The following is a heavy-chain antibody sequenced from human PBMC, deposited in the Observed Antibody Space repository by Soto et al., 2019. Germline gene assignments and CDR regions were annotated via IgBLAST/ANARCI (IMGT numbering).Heavy chain of an antibody. CDR1: GFTFTSSA. D-gene: IGHD3-3*01. V-gene: IGHV1-58*01. Sequence: GASVKVSCKASGFTFTSSAVQWVRQARGQRLEWIGWIVVGSGNTNYAQKFQERVTITRDMSTSTAYMELSSLRSEDTAVYYCAALLEWLAYGYYYYGMDVWGQGTTVTVSS. CDR2: IVVGSGNT. J-gene: IGHJ6*02. CDR3: AALLEWLAYGYYYYGMDV.